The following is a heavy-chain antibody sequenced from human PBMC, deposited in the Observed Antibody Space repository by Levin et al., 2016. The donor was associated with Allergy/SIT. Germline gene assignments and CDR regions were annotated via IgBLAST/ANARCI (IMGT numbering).Heavy chain of an antibody. J-gene: IGHJ4*02. V-gene: IGHV5-10-1*01. Sequence: KVSCKGSGYSFTSYWISWVRQMPGKGLEWMGRIDPSDSYTNYSPSFQGHVTISADKSISTAYLQWSSLKASDTAMYYCARHPKIGYSGYDFGYWGQGTLVTVSS. D-gene: IGHD5-12*01. CDR2: IDPSDSYT. CDR1: GYSFTSYW. CDR3: ARHPKIGYSGYDFGY.